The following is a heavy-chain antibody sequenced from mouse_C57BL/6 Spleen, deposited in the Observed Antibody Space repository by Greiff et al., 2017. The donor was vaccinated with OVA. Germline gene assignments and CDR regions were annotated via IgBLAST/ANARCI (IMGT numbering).Heavy chain of an antibody. D-gene: IGHD2-10*02. Sequence: EVMLVESGGGLVKPGGSLKLSCAASGFTFSSYAMSWVRQTPEKRLEWVATISDGGSYTYYPDNVKGRFTISRDNAKNNLYLQMSHLKSEDTAMYYCARYGNNFDYWGQGTTLTVSS. V-gene: IGHV5-4*03. J-gene: IGHJ2*01. CDR1: GFTFSSYA. CDR3: ARYGNNFDY. CDR2: ISDGGSYT.